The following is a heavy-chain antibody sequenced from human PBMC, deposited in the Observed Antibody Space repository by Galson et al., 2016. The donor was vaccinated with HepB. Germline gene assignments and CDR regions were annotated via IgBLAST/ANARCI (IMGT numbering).Heavy chain of an antibody. V-gene: IGHV3-30*18. J-gene: IGHJ1*01. D-gene: IGHD3-9*01. CDR1: GFSFSRYA. CDR3: AKKGGSRYFDWLLKNGYFQH. Sequence: SLRLSCAASGFSFSRYAMHWVRQAPGKGLEWVAVISHEGRKKYYADSVKGRFTISRDNSKNSLDLQMSTLRADDTAVYFCAKKGGSRYFDWLLKNGYFQHWGQGTLVPVSP. CDR2: ISHEGRKK.